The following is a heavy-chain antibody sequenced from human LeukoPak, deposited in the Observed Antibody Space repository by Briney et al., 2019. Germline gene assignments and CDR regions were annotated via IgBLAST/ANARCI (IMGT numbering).Heavy chain of an antibody. V-gene: IGHV3-48*03. D-gene: IGHD5-18*01. J-gene: IGHJ3*02. CDR3: ARRLQRDAFDI. CDR2: ISSSGNSI. CDR1: GFTFSFYE. Sequence: GGSLRLSCAASGFTFSFYEMTWVRQAPGKGLEWVSYISSSGNSIYFADSVKGRFTISRDDAKNSLYLQMNSLRAEDTAAYYCARRLQRDAFDIWGQGTMVTVSS.